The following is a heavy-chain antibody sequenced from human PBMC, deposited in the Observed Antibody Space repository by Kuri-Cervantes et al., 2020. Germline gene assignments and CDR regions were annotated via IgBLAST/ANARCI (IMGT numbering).Heavy chain of an antibody. CDR3: ARDPLYCSGGSCYYGMDV. CDR2: INHSGST. V-gene: IGHV4-34*01. J-gene: IGHJ6*02. Sequence: ESLKISCAVYGGSFSGYYWSWIRQPPGKGLEWIGEINHSGSTNYNPSLKSRVTISVDTSKNQFSLKLSSVTAADTAVYYCARDPLYCSGGSCYYGMDVWGQGTTVTVSS. CDR1: GGSFSGYY. D-gene: IGHD2-15*01.